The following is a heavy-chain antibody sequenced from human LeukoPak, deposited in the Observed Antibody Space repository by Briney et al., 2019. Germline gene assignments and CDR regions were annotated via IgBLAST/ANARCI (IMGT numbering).Heavy chain of an antibody. V-gene: IGHV1-69*04. CDR2: IIPILVIA. J-gene: IGHJ4*03. CDR3: ARGGERVTVFGGSDVY. CDR1: GGTFSSYP. Sequence: GASVKVSCKASGGTFSSYPISRVRQAPGQGPGWMGRIIPILVIANYAQKFQGRGTIPADQFTRTAHMALSSLRAVGTAVYYFARGGERVTVFGGSDVYWGHGTLVTVSS. D-gene: IGHD3-16*01.